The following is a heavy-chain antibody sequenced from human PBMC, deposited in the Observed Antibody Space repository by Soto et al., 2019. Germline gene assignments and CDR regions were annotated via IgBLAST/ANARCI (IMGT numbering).Heavy chain of an antibody. CDR3: GNLVY. J-gene: IGHJ4*02. V-gene: IGHV4-34*01. CDR1: DGSFSTYY. Sequence: QVQLQQWGAGLLKPSETLSLTCAVYDGSFSTYYWNWIRQPPGKGLEWIGEINHSGSTIYAPSLKSRVTISIDTSKNQFSLKLSSVTAADTATYCCGNLVYWGQGTLVTVSS. CDR2: INHSGST. D-gene: IGHD4-4*01.